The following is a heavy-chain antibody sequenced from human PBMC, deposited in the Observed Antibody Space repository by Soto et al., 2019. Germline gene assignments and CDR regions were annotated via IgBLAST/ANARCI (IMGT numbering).Heavy chain of an antibody. CDR1: GGSISSYY. V-gene: IGHV4-59*01. D-gene: IGHD3-22*01. Sequence: QVQLQESGPGLVKPSETLSLTCTVSGGSISSYYWSWIRQPPGKGLEWIGYIYYSGSTNYNPSLKSRVTISVDTSKNQFSLKLSSVTAADTAVYYCARVPMTHAFDIWGQGTMVTVSS. J-gene: IGHJ3*02. CDR3: ARVPMTHAFDI. CDR2: IYYSGST.